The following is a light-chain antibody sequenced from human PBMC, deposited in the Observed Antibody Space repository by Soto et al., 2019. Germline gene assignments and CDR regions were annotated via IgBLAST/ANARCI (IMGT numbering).Light chain of an antibody. CDR1: QSVSSN. CDR3: QKYNNWPFPSWT. J-gene: IGKJ1*01. CDR2: GAS. Sequence: EIVMTQSPATLSVSPGERATLSCRASQSVSSNLAWYQQKPGQAPRLLIYGASTRATGIPARFSGSGSGTALTLTISSLQTQDFRVYSCQKYNNWPFPSWTSGQGTNVDIK. V-gene: IGKV3-15*01.